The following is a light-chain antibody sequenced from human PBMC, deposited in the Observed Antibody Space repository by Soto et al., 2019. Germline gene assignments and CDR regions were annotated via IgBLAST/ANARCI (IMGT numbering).Light chain of an antibody. CDR2: AAS. J-gene: IGKJ5*01. Sequence: DIQMTQSPSSLSASVGDRVTITCRASESIARHLNWYQQQPGKAPKHLIYAASSLQNGVPSTFRCCGSVTDYTRTISNLPPAAFATYYCHQNYSTCSITFGQGTPLEI. V-gene: IGKV1-39*01. CDR3: HQNYSTCSIT. CDR1: ESIARH.